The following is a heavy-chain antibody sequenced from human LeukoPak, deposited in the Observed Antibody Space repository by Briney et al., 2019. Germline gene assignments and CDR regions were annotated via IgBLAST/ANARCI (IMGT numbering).Heavy chain of an antibody. D-gene: IGHD2-15*01. J-gene: IGHJ4*02. CDR3: GRGQACGGGCYENFDY. V-gene: IGHV3-20*04. CDR1: GFTFDDYG. CDR2: INWDGSNT. Sequence: RPGGSLRLSCAASGFTFDDYGMSWVRQAPGKGLEWVAGINWDGSNTGYVDSVKGRFTISRDNAKNSLYLQMNSLRAEDTAVYYCGRGQACGGGCYENFDYWGQGTLVTVSS.